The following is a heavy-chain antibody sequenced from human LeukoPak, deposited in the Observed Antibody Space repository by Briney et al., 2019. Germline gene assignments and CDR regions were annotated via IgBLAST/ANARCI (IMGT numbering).Heavy chain of an antibody. V-gene: IGHV1-8*03. CDR3: ARARYYDSSGSDY. CDR1: GYTFTGYY. Sequence: ASVKVSCKASGYTFTGYYMHWVRQAPGQGLEWMGWISAYNGNTNYAQKFQGRVTITRNTSISTAYMELSSLRSEDTAVYYCARARYYDSSGSDYWGQGTLVTVSS. J-gene: IGHJ4*02. CDR2: ISAYNGNT. D-gene: IGHD3-22*01.